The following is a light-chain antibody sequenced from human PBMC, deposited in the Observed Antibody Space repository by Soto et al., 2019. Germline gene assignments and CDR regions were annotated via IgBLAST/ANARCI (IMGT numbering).Light chain of an antibody. V-gene: IGKV1-27*01. CDR3: LKYNSAPLT. CDR2: AAS. Sequence: DIQMTQSPASLSASVGDRVTITCWASQGISNYLAWYQQKPGKVPKLLFYAASTLQSGVPSRFSGSGSGTDFTLTISSLQPEDVAIYYCLKYNSAPLTFGGGTKVDIK. J-gene: IGKJ4*01. CDR1: QGISNY.